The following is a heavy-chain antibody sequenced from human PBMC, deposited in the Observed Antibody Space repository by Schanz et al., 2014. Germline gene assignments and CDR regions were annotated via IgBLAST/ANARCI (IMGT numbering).Heavy chain of an antibody. CDR1: GYTLTAYY. Sequence: QVQLVQSGAEVKKPGASVKASCKASGYTLTAYYMHWVRQAPGQGLEWMGRINPSTGGTNFAPKLQGRVTMGRDTSITTAYMGLSGLTSDDTAVYYCAGEKGEGYGGVSWGQGTLLAVSS. CDR3: AGEKGEGYGGVS. CDR2: INPSTGGT. V-gene: IGHV1-2*06. D-gene: IGHD5-12*01. J-gene: IGHJ5*02.